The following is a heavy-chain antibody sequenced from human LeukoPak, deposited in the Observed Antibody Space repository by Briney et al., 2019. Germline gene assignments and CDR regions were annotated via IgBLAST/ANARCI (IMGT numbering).Heavy chain of an antibody. CDR3: ARDPPHRFTMIEKDS. D-gene: IGHD3-22*01. CDR2: ISGSGDST. J-gene: IGHJ4*02. V-gene: IGHV3-23*01. CDR1: GFTFSTYG. Sequence: GGSLRLSCVASGFTFSTYGMSWVRQAPEKGLEWVSAISGSGDSTYYADSVEGRFTISRDNSKNSVYLQMNSLRGEDTAVYYCARDPPHRFTMIEKDSWGQGTLVTVSS.